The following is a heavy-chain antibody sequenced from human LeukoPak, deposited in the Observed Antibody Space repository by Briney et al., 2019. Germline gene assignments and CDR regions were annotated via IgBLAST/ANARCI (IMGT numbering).Heavy chain of an antibody. CDR3: ARDPTTVVTPGAFDI. D-gene: IGHD4-23*01. J-gene: IGHJ3*02. CDR2: IYSGGST. Sequence: GGSLRLSCEVSGFTFNDYTMHWVRQAPGKGLEWVSVIYSGGSTYYADSVKGRFTISRDNSKNTLYLQMNSLRAEDTAVYYCARDPTTVVTPGAFDIWGQGTMVTVSS. CDR1: GFTFNDYT. V-gene: IGHV3-66*01.